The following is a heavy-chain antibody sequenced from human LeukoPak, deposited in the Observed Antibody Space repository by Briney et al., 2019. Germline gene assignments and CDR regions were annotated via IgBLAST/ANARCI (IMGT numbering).Heavy chain of an antibody. CDR1: GASINSRSYY. J-gene: IGHJ4*02. D-gene: IGHD5-12*01. V-gene: IGHV4-39*07. CDR3: ARDVGYSGYDLDY. CDR2: IYYSGST. Sequence: SETLSLTCTVSGASINSRSYYWGWIRQPPGKGLEWIGTIYYSGSTYYNPSLKSRVTISVDTSKNQFSLKLSSVTAADTAVYYCARDVGYSGYDLDYWGQGTLVTVSS.